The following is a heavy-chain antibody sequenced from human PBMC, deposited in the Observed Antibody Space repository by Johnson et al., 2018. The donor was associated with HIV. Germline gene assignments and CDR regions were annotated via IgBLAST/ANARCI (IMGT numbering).Heavy chain of an antibody. D-gene: IGHD2-2*03. V-gene: IGHV3-30*02. CDR2: IRYDGSNK. Sequence: QVQLVESGGGVVQPGGSLRLSCRFSFSSYGMHWVRQAPGKGLEWVAFIRYDGSNKYYADSVKGRFTMSRDNSKNTLYLQMNSLRAGDTAVYYCARGHGSDAFDIWGQGTMVTVSS. CDR1: FSFSSYG. CDR3: ARGHGSDAFDI. J-gene: IGHJ3*02.